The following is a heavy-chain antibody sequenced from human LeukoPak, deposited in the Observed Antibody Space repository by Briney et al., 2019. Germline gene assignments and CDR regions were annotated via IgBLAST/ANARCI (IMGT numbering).Heavy chain of an antibody. CDR1: GYTFTNYA. V-gene: IGHV1-69*13. D-gene: IGHD3-22*01. CDR2: IIPIFGTA. CDR3: ARTGGGQWLFPPNWFDP. J-gene: IGHJ5*02. Sequence: PGASVKVSCKASGYTFTNYAMNWVRQAPGQGLEWMGGIIPIFGTANYAQKFQGRVTITADESTSTAYMELSSLRSEDTAVYYCARTGGGQWLFPPNWFDPWGQGTLVTVSS.